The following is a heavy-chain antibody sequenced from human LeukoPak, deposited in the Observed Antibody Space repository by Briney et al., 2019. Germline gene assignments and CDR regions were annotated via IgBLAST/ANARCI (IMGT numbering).Heavy chain of an antibody. Sequence: PGGSLRLFCSASVLIHWLCGAHGPRQAPGKGLEWVGIISNDGIKTFYGDSVKGRFSISRDNSNSTLYLQMNSLRAEDTAVYYCAKEALSTGYNFDYWGQGTLVTVSS. V-gene: IGHV3-30*18. CDR3: AKEALSTGYNFDY. J-gene: IGHJ4*02. CDR2: ISNDGIKT. CDR1: VLIHWLC. D-gene: IGHD3-22*01.